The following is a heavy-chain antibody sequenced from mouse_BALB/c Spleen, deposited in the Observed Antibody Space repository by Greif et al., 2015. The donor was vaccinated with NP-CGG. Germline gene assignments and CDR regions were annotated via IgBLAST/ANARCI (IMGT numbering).Heavy chain of an antibody. J-gene: IGHJ4*01. Sequence: EVQVVESGGGLVKPGGSLKLSCAASGFTFSDYYMYWVRQTPEKRLEWVATISDGGSYTYYPDSVKGRFTISRDNAKNNLYLQMSSLKSEDTAMYYCAREGEGYYPSYAMDYWGQGTSVTVSS. CDR3: AREGEGYYPSYAMDY. D-gene: IGHD2-3*01. CDR1: GFTFSDYY. CDR2: ISDGGSYT. V-gene: IGHV5-4*02.